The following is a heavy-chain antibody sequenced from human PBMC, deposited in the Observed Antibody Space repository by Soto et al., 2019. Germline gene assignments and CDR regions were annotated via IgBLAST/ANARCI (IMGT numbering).Heavy chain of an antibody. V-gene: IGHV3-11*01. D-gene: IGHD2-2*01. Sequence: GGSLRLSCAASGFTFSDYYMSWIRQAPGKGLEWVSYISSSGSTIYYADSVKGRFTISRDNAKNSLYLQMNSLRAEDTAVYYCARDHCSSTSCYGGYYYYGMDVWGQGTTVTVSS. J-gene: IGHJ6*02. CDR3: ARDHCSSTSCYGGYYYYGMDV. CDR1: GFTFSDYY. CDR2: ISSSGSTI.